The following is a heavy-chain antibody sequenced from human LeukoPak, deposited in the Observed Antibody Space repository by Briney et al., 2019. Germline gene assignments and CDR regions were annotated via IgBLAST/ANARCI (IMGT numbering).Heavy chain of an antibody. CDR3: ATYSSLNRREFQY. CDR1: GFTFSSYW. J-gene: IGHJ1*01. CDR2: IKHDGSEK. D-gene: IGHD3-22*01. Sequence: GGSLRLSCAASGFTFSSYWMSWVRQAPGKGLEWVANIKHDGSEKYYVDSVKGRFTISRDNAKNSLYLQMNSLRAEDTAVYYCATYSSLNRREFQYWGQGTLLTVSS. V-gene: IGHV3-7*01.